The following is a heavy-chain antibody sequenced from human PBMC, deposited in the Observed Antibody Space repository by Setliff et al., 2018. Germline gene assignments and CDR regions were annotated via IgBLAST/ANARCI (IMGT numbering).Heavy chain of an antibody. V-gene: IGHV4-59*12. J-gene: IGHJ6*03. CDR3: AREQWLDPPGYYYMDV. Sequence: SETLSLTCTVSGGSISSYYWSWIRQPPGKGLEWIGCVYYGGNTYYSPSLKSRVTMFVDTSKNQFSLMLYSVTAADMAVYYCAREQWLDPPGYYYMDVWAKGTTVTVSS. CDR1: GGSISSYY. D-gene: IGHD6-19*01. CDR2: VYYGGNT.